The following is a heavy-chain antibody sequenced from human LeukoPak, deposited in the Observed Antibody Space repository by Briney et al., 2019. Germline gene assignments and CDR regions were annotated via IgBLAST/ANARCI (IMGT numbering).Heavy chain of an antibody. Sequence: GGSLRLSCAASGFTFNSYYMSWVRQAPGKGLEWVAHIRQDGSEEYYVDSVKGRFTISRDNAKNSLYLQMNSLRVEDTAVYYCARDRGYCSNGACQTVLDYWGQGTLVTVSS. CDR1: GFTFNSYY. J-gene: IGHJ4*02. V-gene: IGHV3-7*01. CDR2: IRQDGSEE. D-gene: IGHD2-8*01. CDR3: ARDRGYCSNGACQTVLDY.